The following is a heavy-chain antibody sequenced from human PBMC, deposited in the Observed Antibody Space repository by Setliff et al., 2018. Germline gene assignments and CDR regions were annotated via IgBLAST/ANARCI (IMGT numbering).Heavy chain of an antibody. V-gene: IGHV1-18*01. CDR3: ARGPPDFVVVPAAAKFDF. CDR2: ISGDDGNT. CDR1: GYTFAKYG. D-gene: IGHD2-2*01. Sequence: ASVKVSCKAFGYTFAKYGTSWVRQAPGQGLEWMGWISGDDGNTNYAQELQGRVTMTTDTPTSTAYMELRSLRSDDTAVYYCARGPPDFVVVPAAAKFDFWGQGTLVTVSS. J-gene: IGHJ4*02.